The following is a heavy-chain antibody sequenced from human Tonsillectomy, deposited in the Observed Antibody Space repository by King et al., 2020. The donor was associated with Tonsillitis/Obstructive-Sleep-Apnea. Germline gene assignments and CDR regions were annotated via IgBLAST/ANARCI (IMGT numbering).Heavy chain of an antibody. CDR3: ARVASYYYYYMDV. Sequence: VQLVQSGGGLVKPGGSLRLSCAASGFTFSDYYMSWIRQAPGKGLEWISYISSSGSTIYYADSVKGRFTISRDHAKISLFLQMNTLRAEDTAVYYCARVASYYYYYMDVWGKGTTVTVSS. CDR2: ISSSGSTI. J-gene: IGHJ6*03. V-gene: IGHV3-11*01. CDR1: GFTFSDYY.